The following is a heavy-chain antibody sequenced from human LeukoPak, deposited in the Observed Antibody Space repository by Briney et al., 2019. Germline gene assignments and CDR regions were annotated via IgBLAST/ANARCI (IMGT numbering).Heavy chain of an antibody. D-gene: IGHD1-14*01. CDR2: ISAYNGNT. Sequence: ASVKVSCKASGYTFTSYAMNWVRQAPGQGLEWMGWISAYNGNTNYAQKLQGRVTMTTDTSTSTAYMELRSLRSDDTAVYYCATPINGMDVWGQGTTVTVSS. J-gene: IGHJ6*02. CDR1: GYTFTSYA. V-gene: IGHV1-18*01. CDR3: ATPINGMDV.